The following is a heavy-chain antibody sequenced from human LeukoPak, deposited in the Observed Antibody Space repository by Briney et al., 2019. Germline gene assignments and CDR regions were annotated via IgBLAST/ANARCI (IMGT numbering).Heavy chain of an antibody. CDR2: ISWDGGST. CDR1: GFTFGGYS. D-gene: IGHD3-16*02. CDR3: SKDISAGGLDV. J-gene: IGHJ6*02. Sequence: PGGSLRLSCAASGFTFGGYSMYWVRQAPGKGLEWVSLISWDGGSTYYADSVKGRFTISRDNAKNSMYLQMNSLRIEDTALYYCSKDISAGGLDVWGPGTPVTVSS. V-gene: IGHV3-43*01.